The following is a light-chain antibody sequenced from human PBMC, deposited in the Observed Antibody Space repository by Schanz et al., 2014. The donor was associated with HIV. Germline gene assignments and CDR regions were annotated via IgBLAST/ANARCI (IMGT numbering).Light chain of an antibody. CDR1: QYIGSF. CDR2: GAS. V-gene: IGKV3-15*01. CDR3: LQHNNWPWT. J-gene: IGKJ1*01. Sequence: DIVLSQSPVTLSLFPGERATLSCRASQYIGSFLAWYQQRPGQAPRLLISGASTRAAGVPARFSGGWSGTEFTLTISSLQSEDFAVYYCLQHNNWPWTFGQGTKVEIK.